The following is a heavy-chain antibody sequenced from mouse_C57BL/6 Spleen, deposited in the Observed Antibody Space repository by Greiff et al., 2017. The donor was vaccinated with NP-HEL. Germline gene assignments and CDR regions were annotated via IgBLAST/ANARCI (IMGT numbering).Heavy chain of an antibody. J-gene: IGHJ4*01. CDR2: ISSGSSTI. Sequence: EVKLMESGGGLVKPGGSLKLSCAASGFTFSDYGMHWVRQAPEKGLEWVAYISSGSSTIYYVDTVKGRFTISRDNAKNTLFLQMTSLRSEDTAMYYCARNYDLDYWGQGTSVTVSS. CDR1: GFTFSDYG. V-gene: IGHV5-17*01. CDR3: ARNYDLDY.